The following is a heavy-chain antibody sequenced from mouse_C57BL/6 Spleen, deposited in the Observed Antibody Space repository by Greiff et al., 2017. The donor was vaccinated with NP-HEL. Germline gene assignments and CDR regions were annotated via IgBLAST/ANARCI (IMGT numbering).Heavy chain of an antibody. CDR3: ARSGGYDGGYWYFDV. CDR2: IDPNSGGT. Sequence: QVQLQQPGAELVKPGASVKLSCKASGYTFTSYWMHWVKQRPGRGLEWIGRIDPNSGGTKYNEKFKSKATLTVDKPSSPAYMQLSSLTSEDSAVYYCARSGGYDGGYWYFDVWGTGTTVTVSS. D-gene: IGHD2-2*01. V-gene: IGHV1-72*01. CDR1: GYTFTSYW. J-gene: IGHJ1*03.